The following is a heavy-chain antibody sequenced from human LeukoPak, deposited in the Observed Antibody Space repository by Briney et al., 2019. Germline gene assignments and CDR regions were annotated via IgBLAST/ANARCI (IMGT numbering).Heavy chain of an antibody. V-gene: IGHV1-69*05. CDR2: IIPIFGTA. Sequence: SVKVSCKASGGTFSSYTISWVRQAPGQGLEWMGRIIPIFGTANYAQKFQGRVTITTDESTSTAYMELSSLRSGDTAVYYCARDIVGATGLYYFDYWGQGTLVTVSS. J-gene: IGHJ4*02. CDR1: GGTFSSYT. D-gene: IGHD1-26*01. CDR3: ARDIVGATGLYYFDY.